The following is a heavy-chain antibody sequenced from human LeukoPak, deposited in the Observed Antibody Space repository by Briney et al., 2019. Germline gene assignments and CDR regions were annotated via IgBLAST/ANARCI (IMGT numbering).Heavy chain of an antibody. V-gene: IGHV3-30-3*02. CDR3: AKRGLRGIYFFDS. CDR2: ISYDGSNK. Sequence: GGSLRLSCAASGFTFSSYAMPWVRQAPGKGLEWVAVISYDGSNKYYADSVKGRFTISRDNSKNTLYLQMNSLRAEDTAAYYCAKRGLRGIYFFDSWGQGTLVTVSS. D-gene: IGHD4-17*01. J-gene: IGHJ4*02. CDR1: GFTFSSYA.